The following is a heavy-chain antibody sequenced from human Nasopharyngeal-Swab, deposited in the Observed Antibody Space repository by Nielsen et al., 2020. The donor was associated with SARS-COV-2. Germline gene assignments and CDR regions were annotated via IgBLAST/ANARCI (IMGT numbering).Heavy chain of an antibody. V-gene: IGHV3-7*01. J-gene: IGHJ4*02. CDR3: ARDEHSSGWLIDY. D-gene: IGHD6-19*01. Sequence: GESLKISCAASGFTFSDYYMSWVRQAPGKGLEWVANIKQDGSEKYYVDSVKDRFTISRDNAKNSLYLQMNSLRAEDTAVYYCARDEHSSGWLIDYWGQGTLVTVSS. CDR2: IKQDGSEK. CDR1: GFTFSDYY.